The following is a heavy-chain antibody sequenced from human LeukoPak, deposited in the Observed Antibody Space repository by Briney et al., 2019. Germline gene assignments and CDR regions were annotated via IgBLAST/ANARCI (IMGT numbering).Heavy chain of an antibody. D-gene: IGHD1-1*01. V-gene: IGHV3-7*01. CDR2: IKENGRGM. J-gene: IGHJ5*01. CDR1: GFTFGSYW. Sequence: PGGSLRLSCAASGFTFGSYWMSWVRRAPGKGLEWVANIKENGRGMNYVDSVEGRFTISRDNAKNLLYLQMNSLRAEDTAVYYCARQVTSPGIPPWFDSWGQGTLVIVSS. CDR3: ARQVTSPGIPPWFDS.